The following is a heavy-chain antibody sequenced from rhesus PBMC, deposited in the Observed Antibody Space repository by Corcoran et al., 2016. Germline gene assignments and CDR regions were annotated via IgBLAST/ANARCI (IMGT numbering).Heavy chain of an antibody. CDR2: IEGGGCSP. D-gene: IGHD3-28*01. CDR1: GGSISDSYY. J-gene: IGHJ4*01. Sequence: QVQLQESGPGLVKPSETLSLTCTVSGGSISDSYYWNWIRQPPGKGLEWMGRIEGGGCSPSYNPSLKRRVTISKDTSKYQFSLRLSSVTAADTAVYYCARENYGSGYYTGDYWGQGVLVTVSS. CDR3: ARENYGSGYYTGDY. V-gene: IGHV4-147*01.